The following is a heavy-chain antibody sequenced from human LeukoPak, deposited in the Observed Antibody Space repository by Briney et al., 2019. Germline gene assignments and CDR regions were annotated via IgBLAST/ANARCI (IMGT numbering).Heavy chain of an antibody. CDR2: ISYDGITK. Sequence: PGGSLRLSCAASGFTFSDCSMHWVRQAPGKGLEWVAVISYDGITKYYADSVKGRFTISRENSKNTLYLQMNSLRGEDMAVYYCASGPLTGTTNYWGQGTLVTVSS. J-gene: IGHJ4*02. V-gene: IGHV3-30-3*01. CDR3: ASGPLTGTTNY. D-gene: IGHD1-7*01. CDR1: GFTFSDCS.